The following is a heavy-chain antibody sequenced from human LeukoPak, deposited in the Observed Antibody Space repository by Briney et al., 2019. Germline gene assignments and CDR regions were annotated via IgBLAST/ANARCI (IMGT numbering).Heavy chain of an antibody. CDR3: ARDGRFPPEVLPRYFDY. CDR1: GYSINSAYY. Sequence: PSETLSLTCTVSGYSINSAYYWGWIRQPPGKGLEWIGSMYHSGSTYYNPSLQSRVTISVDTSKNQFSLKLSSVTAADTAVYYCARDGRFPPEVLPRYFDYWGQGTLVTVSS. J-gene: IGHJ4*02. D-gene: IGHD1-26*01. CDR2: MYHSGST. V-gene: IGHV4-38-2*02.